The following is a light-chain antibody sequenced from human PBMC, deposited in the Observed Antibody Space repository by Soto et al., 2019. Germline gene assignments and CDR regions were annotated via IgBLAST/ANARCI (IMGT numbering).Light chain of an antibody. CDR2: DAD. Sequence: DTVFTQSPGTLSLSPGETATLTCSASHSVSSTFLAWYQQKPGQAPPLLIYDADTRATGIPDRFSGSGFGTHFTLTISSLEPEDFAMYYCQQSASSVTFGQGTRLEIK. CDR3: QQSASSVT. J-gene: IGKJ5*01. V-gene: IGKV3-20*01. CDR1: HSVSSTF.